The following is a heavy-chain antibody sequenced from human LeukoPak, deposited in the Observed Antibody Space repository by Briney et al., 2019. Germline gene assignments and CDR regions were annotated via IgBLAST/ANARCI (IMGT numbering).Heavy chain of an antibody. CDR2: ISGSGGST. Sequence: PGGSLRLSCAASGFTFSSYAMSWVRQAPGKGLEWVSAISGSGGSTYYADSVKGRFTISRDNSKNTLFLQMSSLRVEDTAVYFCAKARGSGNSIYFDHWGQGTLVTVSS. CDR3: AKARGSGNSIYFDH. CDR1: GFTFSSYA. D-gene: IGHD4-23*01. J-gene: IGHJ4*02. V-gene: IGHV3-23*01.